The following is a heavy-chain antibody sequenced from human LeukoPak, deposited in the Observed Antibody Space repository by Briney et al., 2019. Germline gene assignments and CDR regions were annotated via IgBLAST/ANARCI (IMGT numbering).Heavy chain of an antibody. V-gene: IGHV7-4-1*01. CDR3: ARDLAVPGTARGY. J-gene: IGHJ4*02. CDR1: GYTFSAYD. D-gene: IGHD6-19*01. Sequence: GASVKVSCKASGYTFSAYDSDWMRQAPGQGLEWMGGINTNTGNPTYAQGFTGRFVFSLDSSVSTAYLQIDSVEAEDTAVYFCARDLAVPGTARGYWGQGTLVTVSS. CDR2: INTNTGNP.